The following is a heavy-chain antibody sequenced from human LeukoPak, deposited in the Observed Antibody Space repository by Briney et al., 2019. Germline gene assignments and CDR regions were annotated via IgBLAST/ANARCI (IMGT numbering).Heavy chain of an antibody. CDR3: ARPRGHCSGGSCSADYHYMDV. CDR1: GYSFTSYW. D-gene: IGHD2-15*01. CDR2: IYPGDSDT. Sequence: GESLKISCKGSGYSFTSYWIGWVRQMPGKGLEWMGIIYPGDSDTRYSPSFQGQVTISADKSISTAYLQWSSLKASDTAMYYCARPRGHCSGGSCSADYHYMDVWGKGTTVTVSS. V-gene: IGHV5-51*01. J-gene: IGHJ6*03.